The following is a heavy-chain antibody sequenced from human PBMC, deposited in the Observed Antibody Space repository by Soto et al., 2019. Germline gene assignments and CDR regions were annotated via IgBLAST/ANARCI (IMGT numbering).Heavy chain of an antibody. CDR3: ARAGGSDIVVVVAATSWFDP. D-gene: IGHD2-15*01. V-gene: IGHV4-30-4*01. CDR1: GGSISSVDYY. J-gene: IGHJ5*02. CDR2: IYYSGST. Sequence: SETLSLTCTVSGGSISSVDYYWSWIRQPPGKGLEWIGYIYYSGSTYYNPSLKSRVTISVDTSKNQFSLKLSSVTAADTAVYYCARAGGSDIVVVVAATSWFDPWGQGTLVTVSS.